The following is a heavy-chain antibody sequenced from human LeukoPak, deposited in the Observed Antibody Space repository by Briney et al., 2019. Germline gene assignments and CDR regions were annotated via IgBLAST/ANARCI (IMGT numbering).Heavy chain of an antibody. CDR1: GYTFTSYD. Sequence: ASVKVSCKASGYTFTSYDINWVRQATGQGLEWMGWMNPNSGNTGYAQKFQGRVTITADESTSTAYMELSSLRSEDTAVYYCARSGIQLWDEIDYWGQGTLVTVSS. J-gene: IGHJ4*02. CDR2: MNPNSGNT. CDR3: ARSGIQLWDEIDY. V-gene: IGHV1-8*01. D-gene: IGHD5-18*01.